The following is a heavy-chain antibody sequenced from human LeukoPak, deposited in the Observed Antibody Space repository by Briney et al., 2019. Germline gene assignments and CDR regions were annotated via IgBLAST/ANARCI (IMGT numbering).Heavy chain of an antibody. Sequence: GGSLRLSCAASGLTLSNYWMDWVRQAPGKGLEWVANIKQDGSEKNYVDSVKGRFIISRDNAKNSLYLQMNTLRADDTAVYYCARDGLGTGSNWGQGTLVTVSS. CDR2: IKQDGSEK. CDR3: ARDGLGTGSN. J-gene: IGHJ4*02. D-gene: IGHD1-26*01. V-gene: IGHV3-7*03. CDR1: GLTLSNYW.